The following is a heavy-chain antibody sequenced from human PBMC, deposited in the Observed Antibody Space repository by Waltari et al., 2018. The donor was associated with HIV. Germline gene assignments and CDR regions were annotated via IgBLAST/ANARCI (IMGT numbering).Heavy chain of an antibody. Sequence: HLVQSGGGFTQPGRSLRLSCAASGFIFSDYPMSWFRQAPGKGLDWVGFIRSKAYGETAEYAAALEGRFTISRDDSRGIGYLQMDGLKSEDTGVYYCTKGGGKSPGLSVWGQGTTVTVSS. CDR1: GFIFSDYP. CDR2: IRSKAYGETA. J-gene: IGHJ6*02. D-gene: IGHD3-16*01. V-gene: IGHV3-49*03. CDR3: TKGGGKSPGLSV.